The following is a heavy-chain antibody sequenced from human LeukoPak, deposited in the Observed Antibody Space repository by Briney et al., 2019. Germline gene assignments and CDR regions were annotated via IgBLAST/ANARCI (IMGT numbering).Heavy chain of an antibody. D-gene: IGHD2/OR15-2a*01. CDR3: AKRIVNSRASDY. CDR1: GFTFSNYA. Sequence: GGSLRLSCAASGFTFSNYAMTWVRQAPGKGLEWVSSITDSGAGTYYAASVKGQFTISRDNSKNTLYLQLNSLRAEDTAVYYCAKRIVNSRASDYWGQGTLVTVSS. V-gene: IGHV3-23*01. J-gene: IGHJ4*02. CDR2: ITDSGAGT.